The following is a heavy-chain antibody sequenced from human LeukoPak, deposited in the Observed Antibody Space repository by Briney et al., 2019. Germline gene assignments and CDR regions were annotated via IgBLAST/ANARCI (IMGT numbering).Heavy chain of an antibody. J-gene: IGHJ4*02. Sequence: QAGGSLRLSCAASGFTFSGSAMHWVRQASGKGLEWFGRIRSKANSYATAYAASVKGRFTISRDDSKNTAYLQMNSLKTEDTAVYYCTRAGAAAGTVDYWGQGTLVTVSS. CDR3: TRAGAAAGTVDY. CDR1: GFTFSGSA. CDR2: IRSKANSYAT. D-gene: IGHD6-13*01. V-gene: IGHV3-73*01.